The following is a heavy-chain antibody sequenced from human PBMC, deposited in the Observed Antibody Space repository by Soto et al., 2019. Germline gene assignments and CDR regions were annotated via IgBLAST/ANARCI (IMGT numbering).Heavy chain of an antibody. D-gene: IGHD5-18*01. Sequence: QVQLVQSGGGLVKPGGSLRLSCTTSGFTFNAFYMSWVRQAPGKGLEWVSYISSDSKTVYYADFVKGRFTISRDNAQNSLYLQMNSLSAGDTAVYYCVRDRAQAWIQLWGQGTLVTVSS. J-gene: IGHJ4*02. CDR1: GFTFNAFY. CDR2: ISSDSKTV. CDR3: VRDRAQAWIQL. V-gene: IGHV3-11*01.